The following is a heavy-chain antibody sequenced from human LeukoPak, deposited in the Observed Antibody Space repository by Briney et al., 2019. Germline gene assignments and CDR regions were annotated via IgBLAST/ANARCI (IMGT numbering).Heavy chain of an antibody. CDR1: GGSVSSYY. Sequence: PSETLSLTCTVSGGSVSSYYWSWIRQPPGKGLEWIGYIYYSGSTNYNPSLKSRVTISVDTSKNQFSLKLSSVTAADTAVYYCARHAGQWPTQYYFDYCGQGTLVTVSS. J-gene: IGHJ4*02. D-gene: IGHD6-19*01. CDR3: ARHAGQWPTQYYFDY. CDR2: IYYSGST. V-gene: IGHV4-59*08.